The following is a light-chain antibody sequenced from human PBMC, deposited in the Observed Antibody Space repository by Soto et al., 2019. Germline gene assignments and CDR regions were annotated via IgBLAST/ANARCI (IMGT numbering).Light chain of an antibody. J-gene: IGKJ4*01. CDR2: DAS. CDR1: QDIRKY. V-gene: IGKV1-33*01. CDR3: QQYDEFPPLT. Sequence: DIPMTQSPSSLSASVGDRVTVTCQASQDIRKYLNWYQQKPGKAPKLLISDASNLETGVPSRFSGSGSGTDFTFTISSLQPEDVATYHCQQYDEFPPLTFGGGTKVEIK.